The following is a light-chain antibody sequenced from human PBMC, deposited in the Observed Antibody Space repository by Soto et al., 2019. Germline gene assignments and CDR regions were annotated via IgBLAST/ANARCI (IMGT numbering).Light chain of an antibody. J-gene: IGKJ1*01. CDR2: GAS. CDR3: QQYGASSWT. V-gene: IGKV3-20*01. CDR1: QSVRSSY. Sequence: EIVLTQSPGTLSLSPGERDTHSCRASQSVRSSYLAWYQQKPGQAPRLLIFGASTRATGIPDRFGGSGSGADFILTISRLEPEDSAVYYCQQYGASSWTFGQGTKVDIK.